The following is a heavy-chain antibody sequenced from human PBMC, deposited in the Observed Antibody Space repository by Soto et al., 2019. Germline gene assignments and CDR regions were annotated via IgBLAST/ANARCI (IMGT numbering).Heavy chain of an antibody. Sequence: PGGSLRLSCAASGFTFSSYAMSWVRQAPGKGLEWVSAISGSGGSTYYADSVKGRFTISRDNSKNTLYLQMNSLRAEDTAVYYCAKGGEYSSSSSYFDYWGQGTLVTVSS. CDR3: AKGGEYSSSSSYFDY. D-gene: IGHD6-6*01. J-gene: IGHJ4*02. V-gene: IGHV3-23*01. CDR1: GFTFSSYA. CDR2: ISGSGGST.